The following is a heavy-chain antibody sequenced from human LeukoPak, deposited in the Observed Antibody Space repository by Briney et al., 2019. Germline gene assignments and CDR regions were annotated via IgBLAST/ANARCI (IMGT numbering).Heavy chain of an antibody. CDR1: GFTLSSYS. CDR2: ISSSSSTI. Sequence: GGSLRLSCAASGFTLSSYSMNWVRQAPGKGLEWVSYISSSSSTIYYADSVKGRFTISRDNAKNSLYLQMNSLRAEDTAVYYCARGIRYYYDSSGYYSDFDYWGQGTLVTVSS. J-gene: IGHJ4*02. D-gene: IGHD3-22*01. V-gene: IGHV3-48*04. CDR3: ARGIRYYYDSSGYYSDFDY.